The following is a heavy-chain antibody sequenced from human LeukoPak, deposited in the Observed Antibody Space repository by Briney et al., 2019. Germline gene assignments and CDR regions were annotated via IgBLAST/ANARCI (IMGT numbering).Heavy chain of an antibody. Sequence: PGGSLRLSCAASGFTFSSYSMNWVRQAPGKGLEWVSSISSSSSYIYYADSVKGRFTISRDNAKNSLYLQMNSLRAEDTAVYYCAGCIAAAVNNWFDPWGQGTLVTVSS. V-gene: IGHV3-21*01. J-gene: IGHJ5*02. CDR2: ISSSSSYI. CDR3: AGCIAAAVNNWFDP. D-gene: IGHD6-13*01. CDR1: GFTFSSYS.